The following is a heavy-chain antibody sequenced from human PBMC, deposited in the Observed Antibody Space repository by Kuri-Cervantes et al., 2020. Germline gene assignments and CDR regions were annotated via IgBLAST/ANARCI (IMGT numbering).Heavy chain of an antibody. CDR1: GGSISSTTSY. Sequence: SETLSLTCTVSGGSISSTTSYWGWVRQPPGKGLEWIGISYYNGNSYYNPSLKSRVAISVDRSKNQFSLKVTSLTATDTAVYYCARYGTHNAAAAGRGWFDPWGQGTLVTVSS. CDR2: SYYNGNS. V-gene: IGHV4-39*01. CDR3: ARYGTHNAAAAGRGWFDP. D-gene: IGHD6-13*01. J-gene: IGHJ5*02.